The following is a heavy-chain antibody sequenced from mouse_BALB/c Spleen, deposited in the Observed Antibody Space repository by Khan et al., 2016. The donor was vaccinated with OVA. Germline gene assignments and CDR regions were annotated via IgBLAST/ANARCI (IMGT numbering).Heavy chain of an antibody. CDR2: TYPGGGYT. CDR3: TRRGAARATGDYFDY. J-gene: IGHJ2*01. Sequence: QVQLKQSGAELVRPGTSVKMSCKAAGYTFTNYWIGWVKQRPGHGLEWIGDTYPGGGYTNYNEKFKGKATLTADTSSSPAYMQLSGLTSEDSAIYYCTRRGAARATGDYFDYWGQGTTLTVSS. V-gene: IGHV1-63*02. CDR1: GYTFTNYW. D-gene: IGHD3-1*01.